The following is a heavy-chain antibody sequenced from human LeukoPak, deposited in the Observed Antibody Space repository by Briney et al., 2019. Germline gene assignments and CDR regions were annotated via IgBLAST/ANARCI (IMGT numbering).Heavy chain of an antibody. Sequence: PSETLSLTCAVYGGSFSGYYWSWIRQPPGKGLEWIGEINHSGSTNYNPSLKSRVTISVDTSKNQFSLKLSSVTAADMAVYYCARVRYGRIDYWGQGTLVTVSS. CDR3: ARVRYGRIDY. V-gene: IGHV4-34*01. CDR2: INHSGST. D-gene: IGHD3-10*01. J-gene: IGHJ4*02. CDR1: GGSFSGYY.